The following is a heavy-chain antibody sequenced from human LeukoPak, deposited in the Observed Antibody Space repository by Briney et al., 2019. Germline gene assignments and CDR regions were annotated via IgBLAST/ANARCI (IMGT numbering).Heavy chain of an antibody. Sequence: ETLSLTCSVSGGSISISSYYWGWIRQPPGKGLEWIGNIFYIGSTYYNPSLKSRVTISVDTSKNQFSLKLDSVTAADTAVYYCARVAVPGRSVDSWGQGTLVTVSS. CDR3: ARVAVPGRSVDS. V-gene: IGHV4-39*01. CDR2: IFYIGST. CDR1: GGSISISSYY. J-gene: IGHJ4*02. D-gene: IGHD6-19*01.